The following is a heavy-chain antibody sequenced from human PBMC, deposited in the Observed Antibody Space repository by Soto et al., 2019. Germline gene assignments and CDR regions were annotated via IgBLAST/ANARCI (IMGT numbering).Heavy chain of an antibody. CDR2: INTSGGST. CDR3: ARDDFYDSSGPSCDY. D-gene: IGHD3-22*01. V-gene: IGHV1-46*01. J-gene: IGHJ4*02. Sequence: QVQLVQSGAEVKKPGASVKVSCKASGYTFTKYYIHWVRQAPGQGLEWLGIINTSGGSTNYAQKFQGRVTMTRDTSTSTVYMALSTLRSEDTAVYYCARDDFYDSSGPSCDYWGQGTLVTVSS. CDR1: GYTFTKYY.